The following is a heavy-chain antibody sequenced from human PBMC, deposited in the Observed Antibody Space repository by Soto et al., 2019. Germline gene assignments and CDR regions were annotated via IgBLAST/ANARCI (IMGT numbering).Heavy chain of an antibody. D-gene: IGHD5-12*01. CDR2: IYYSGST. V-gene: IGHV4-59*08. J-gene: IGHJ4*02. CDR1: GGSISNYY. Sequence: SETLSLTCTVSGGSISNYYWSWIRQPPGKGLEWIGYIYYSGSTNYNPSLKSRVTISVDASKSQFSLTLSSVTAADTAVNYCATIRSGYDYYFDYCGQGTPVTVSS. CDR3: ATIRSGYDYYFDY.